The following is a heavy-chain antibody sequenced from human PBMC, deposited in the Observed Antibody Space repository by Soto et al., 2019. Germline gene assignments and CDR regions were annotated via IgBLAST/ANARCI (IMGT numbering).Heavy chain of an antibody. Sequence: ASVKVSCKASGGTFSSYAISWVRQAPGQGLEWMGGIIPVFGTANYAQKFQGRVTITADESTSTAYMELSSLRSEDTAVYYCARVLYYYDSSVYLRQCYFDYWGQGTLVTVSS. CDR3: ARVLYYYDSSVYLRQCYFDY. CDR2: IIPVFGTA. D-gene: IGHD3-22*01. J-gene: IGHJ4*02. V-gene: IGHV1-69*13. CDR1: GGTFSSYA.